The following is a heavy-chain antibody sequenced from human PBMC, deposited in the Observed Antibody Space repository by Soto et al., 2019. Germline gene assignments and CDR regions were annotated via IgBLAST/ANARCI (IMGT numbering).Heavy chain of an antibody. V-gene: IGHV3-64*01. J-gene: IGHJ4*02. Sequence: EVQLVESGGGLVQPGGSLRLSCAASGFTCSSDSMHWVRQAPGKGLEFVSAISYNGGSTYYANSVKGRFTISRDDSKNTLYLQMGSLRAEDMAVYYCARVGSGSGLDYWGQGTLVTVSS. CDR3: ARVGSGSGLDY. CDR2: ISYNGGST. CDR1: GFTCSSDS. D-gene: IGHD6-19*01.